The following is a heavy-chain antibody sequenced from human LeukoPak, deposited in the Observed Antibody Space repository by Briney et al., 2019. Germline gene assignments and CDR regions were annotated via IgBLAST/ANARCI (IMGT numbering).Heavy chain of an antibody. J-gene: IGHJ4*02. CDR3: ARDVVAYYYDSSGYYYGGY. CDR1: GGTFSSYA. CDR2: IIPIFGTA. Sequence: SVKVSCTASGGTFSSYAISWVRQAPGQGLEWMGGIIPIFGTANYAQKFQGRVTITADESTSTAYMELSSLRSEDTAVYYCARDVVAYYYDSSGYYYGGYWGQGTLVTVSS. V-gene: IGHV1-69*01. D-gene: IGHD3-22*01.